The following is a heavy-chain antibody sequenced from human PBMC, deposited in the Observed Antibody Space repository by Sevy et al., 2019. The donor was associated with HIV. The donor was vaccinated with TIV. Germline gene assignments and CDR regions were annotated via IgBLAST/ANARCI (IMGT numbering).Heavy chain of an antibody. CDR1: GGSFSGYY. D-gene: IGHD1-26*01. CDR2: INHSGST. J-gene: IGHJ5*02. CDR3: ARAPYSGSPRWFDP. V-gene: IGHV4-34*01. Sequence: SETLSLTCAVYGGSFSGYYWSWIRQPPGKGLEWIGEINHSGSTNYNPSLKSRVTISVDTSKNQFSLKLSSVTAADTAVYYCARAPYSGSPRWFDPWGQGTLVTFSS.